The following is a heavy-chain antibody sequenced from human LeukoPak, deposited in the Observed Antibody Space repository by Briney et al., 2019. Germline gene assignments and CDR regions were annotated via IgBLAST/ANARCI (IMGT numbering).Heavy chain of an antibody. CDR1: GFTFSNAW. CDR2: IRNKLDGGTT. Sequence: GGSLRLSCAASGFTFSNAWMSWVRQAPGKGLDWVGLIRNKLDGGTTDYVAPVKGRFTISRDDSKNTLYLQMNSLKSEDTALYYCASYNSRDAFNIWGQGTMVTVSS. J-gene: IGHJ3*02. D-gene: IGHD2/OR15-2a*01. V-gene: IGHV3-15*01. CDR3: ASYNSRDAFNI.